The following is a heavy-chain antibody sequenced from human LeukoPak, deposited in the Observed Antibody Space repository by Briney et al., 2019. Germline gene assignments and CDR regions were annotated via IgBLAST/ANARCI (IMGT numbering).Heavy chain of an antibody. CDR2: ISAYNGNT. D-gene: IGHD4-17*01. CDR3: ARHEDPVGDVWFDP. V-gene: IGHV1-18*01. CDR1: GYTFTSYG. J-gene: IGHJ5*02. Sequence: ASVKVSCKASGYTFTSYGISWVRQAPGQGLEWMGWISAYNGNTNYAQKLQGRVTMTTDTSTSTAYMELRGLRSDDTAVYYCARHEDPVGDVWFDPWGQGTLVTVSS.